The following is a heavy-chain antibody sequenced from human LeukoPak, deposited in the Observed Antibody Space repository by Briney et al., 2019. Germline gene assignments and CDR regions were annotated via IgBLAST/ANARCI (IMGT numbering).Heavy chain of an antibody. J-gene: IGHJ4*02. V-gene: IGHV4-39*01. Sequence: PSETLSLTCTVSGGSISSSSYYWGWIRQPPGKGLEWIGGIYYSGSTYYNPSLKSRVTISVDTSKNQFSLKLSSVTAADTAVYYCARQAYCSGGSCYPEWITMIVVVITFFDYWGQGTLVTVSS. CDR1: GGSISSSSYY. CDR3: ARQAYCSGGSCYPEWITMIVVVITFFDY. CDR2: IYYSGST. D-gene: IGHD3-22*01.